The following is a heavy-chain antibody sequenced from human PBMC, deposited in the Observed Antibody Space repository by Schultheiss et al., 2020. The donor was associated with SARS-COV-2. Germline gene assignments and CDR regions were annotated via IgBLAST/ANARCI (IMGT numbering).Heavy chain of an antibody. V-gene: IGHV4-59*12. CDR2: IFYSGST. Sequence: SETLSLTCTVSGGSISSYYWSWIRQPPGKGLEWIGYIFYSGSTNYNPSLKSRVTISVDTSKNQFSLKLSSVTAADTAVYYCARGQYSSNWYGSRPFDPWGQGTLVTVSS. D-gene: IGHD6-13*01. J-gene: IGHJ5*02. CDR3: ARGQYSSNWYGSRPFDP. CDR1: GGSISSYY.